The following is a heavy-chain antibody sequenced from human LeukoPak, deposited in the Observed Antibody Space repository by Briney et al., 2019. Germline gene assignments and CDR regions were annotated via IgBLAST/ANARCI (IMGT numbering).Heavy chain of an antibody. D-gene: IGHD3-22*01. CDR1: GYTFTGYY. J-gene: IGHJ3*02. CDR3: ARVYYYDSSGYYPYDAFDI. Sequence: ASVKVSCKASGYTFTGYYMHWVRQAPGQGLEWMGWINPNSGGTNYAQKFQGRVTMTRDTSISTAYMELSRLGSDDTAVYYCARVYYYDSSGYYPYDAFDIWGQGTMVTVSS. CDR2: INPNSGGT. V-gene: IGHV1-2*02.